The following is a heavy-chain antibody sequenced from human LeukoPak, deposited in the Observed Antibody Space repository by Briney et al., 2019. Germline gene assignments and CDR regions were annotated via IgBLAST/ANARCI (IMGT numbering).Heavy chain of an antibody. CDR3: AMGAGWLIDY. CDR1: GGSVSGYF. D-gene: IGHD2-15*01. Sequence: WETLSLTCTVSGGSVSGYFWSWVRQPPGKGLEFIGCIHHTGDAAYNPSLKSRVTISVDASKNQFSLKLNSVTPADTAVYYCAMGAGWLIDYWGQGSLVTVSS. J-gene: IGHJ4*02. V-gene: IGHV4-59*02. CDR2: IHHTGDA.